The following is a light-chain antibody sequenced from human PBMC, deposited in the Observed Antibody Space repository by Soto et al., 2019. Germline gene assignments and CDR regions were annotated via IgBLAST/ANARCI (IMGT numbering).Light chain of an antibody. J-gene: IGKJ4*01. Sequence: DIVMTQSPATLSVSPGERDTLSCRASQSVSSNLAWYQQRPGQAPRLLIYGASTRATGITARISGSGSGTEFTLTISSLQSEDFAVYYCQQYNDWPLSFGGGTKVDIK. CDR2: GAS. CDR3: QQYNDWPLS. CDR1: QSVSSN. V-gene: IGKV3-15*01.